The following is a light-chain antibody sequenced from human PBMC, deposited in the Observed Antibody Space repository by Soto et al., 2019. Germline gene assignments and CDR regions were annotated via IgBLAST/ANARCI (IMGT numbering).Light chain of an antibody. Sequence: DIQITQSPSTLSASVGDRVTITCRASQSISSWLAWYQQKPGKAPNLLIYKASSLESGVPSRFSGSGSGTEFTLTINSLQPDDFATYYCQQYNTYPITFGQGTRLDIK. CDR2: KAS. V-gene: IGKV1-5*03. CDR3: QQYNTYPIT. CDR1: QSISSW. J-gene: IGKJ5*01.